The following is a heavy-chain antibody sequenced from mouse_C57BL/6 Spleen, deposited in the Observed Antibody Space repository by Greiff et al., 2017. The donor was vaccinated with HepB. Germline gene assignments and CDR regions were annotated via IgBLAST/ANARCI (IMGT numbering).Heavy chain of an antibody. J-gene: IGHJ3*01. Sequence: VKVEESGPGLVAPSQSLSITCTVSGFSLTSYGVDWVRQSPGKGLEWLGVIWGVGSTNYNSALKSRLSISKDNSKSQVFLKMNSLQTDDTAMYYCASELTGKGPFAYWGQGTLVTVSA. CDR2: IWGVGST. CDR1: GFSLTSYG. D-gene: IGHD4-1*01. CDR3: ASELTGKGPFAY. V-gene: IGHV2-6*01.